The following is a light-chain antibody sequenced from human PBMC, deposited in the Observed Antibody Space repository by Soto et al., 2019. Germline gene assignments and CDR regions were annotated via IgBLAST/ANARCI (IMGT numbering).Light chain of an antibody. J-gene: IGKJ1*01. CDR3: QQYGSSYPWT. Sequence: EIVMTQSPATLSVSPGERATLSCRASQSVSSNLAWYQQKPGQAPRLLIYGASSRATGIPDRFSGSGSGTDFTPTIRRLEPEDFVVYYCQQYGSSYPWTFGQGTKVDIK. V-gene: IGKV3-20*01. CDR2: GAS. CDR1: QSVSSN.